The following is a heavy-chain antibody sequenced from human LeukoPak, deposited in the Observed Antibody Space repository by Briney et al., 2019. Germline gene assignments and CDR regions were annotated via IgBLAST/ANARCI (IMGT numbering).Heavy chain of an antibody. CDR1: GFSFSTYS. J-gene: IGHJ4*02. CDR3: ARGHSALDY. D-gene: IGHD6-13*01. CDR2: ISSNSITI. Sequence: GGSLRLSCAASGFSFSTYSMIWVRQAPGKGLEWVSYISSNSITIYYADSVKGRFTISRDSAKNSLYLQMNSLRDEDTALYYCARGHSALDYWGQGTLVTVSS. V-gene: IGHV3-48*02.